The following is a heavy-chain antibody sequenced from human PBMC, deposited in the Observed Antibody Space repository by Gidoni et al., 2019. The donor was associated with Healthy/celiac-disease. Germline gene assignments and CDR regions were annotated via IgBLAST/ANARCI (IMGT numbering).Heavy chain of an antibody. CDR3: ARGSVATIYESYYYYGMDV. CDR2: ISSNGGST. Sequence: EVQLAESGRGLVQPGGSLRLSCAASGFTFSRYAMHWVRQAPGKGLEYVSAISSNGGSTYYANSVKGRFTISRDNSKNTLYLQMGSLRAEDMAVYYCARGSVATIYESYYYYGMDVWGQGTTVTVSS. D-gene: IGHD5-12*01. CDR1: GFTFSRYA. V-gene: IGHV3-64*01. J-gene: IGHJ6*02.